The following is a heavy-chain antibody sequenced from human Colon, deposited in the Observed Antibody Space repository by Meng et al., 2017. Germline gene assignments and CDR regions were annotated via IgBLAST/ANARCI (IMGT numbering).Heavy chain of an antibody. D-gene: IGHD2-2*01. J-gene: IGHJ4*02. CDR2: IHSSGNT. V-gene: IGHV4-30-4*01. CDR3: ARNPVIPDARTFDF. Sequence: QVQLQESGRGVVKPSETLALTCPISGGSINSADFYWNWIRQPPGKGLEWLGYIHSSGNTYYTPSLKSRLTMSLDTFKNQFSLRLTSVTAADTAVYYCARNPVIPDARTFDFWGQGALVTVSS. CDR1: GGSINSADFY.